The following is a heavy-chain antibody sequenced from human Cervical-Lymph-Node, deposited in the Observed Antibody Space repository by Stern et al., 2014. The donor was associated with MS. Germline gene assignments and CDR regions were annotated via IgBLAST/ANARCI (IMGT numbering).Heavy chain of an antibody. V-gene: IGHV7-4-1*02. CDR1: GYTFTAYA. J-gene: IGHJ4*02. D-gene: IGHD3-10*01. CDR2: INTKTGNP. Sequence: QVQLVQSGAELKKPGGSVKVSCKASGYTFTAYAMNWVRQAPGQGLEWMGWINTKTGNPTNAQGSTGRFVFSLATPGRKGNLHISSLKSEYSCVYSCARFVDNPMGRVFDYWGQGSQVTVSS. CDR3: ARFVDNPMGRVFDY.